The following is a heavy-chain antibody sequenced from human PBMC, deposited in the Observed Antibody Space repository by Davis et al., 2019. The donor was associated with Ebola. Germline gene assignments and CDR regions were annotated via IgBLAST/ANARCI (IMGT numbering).Heavy chain of an antibody. CDR3: AKGEVYFDY. CDR2: IWYDGSNK. Sequence: GESLKISCAASGFTFSSYGMHWVRQAPGKGLEWVAVIWYDGSNKYYADSVKGRFTISRDNSKNTLYLHMNSLRAEDTAVYYCAKGEVYFDYWGQGTLVTVSS. J-gene: IGHJ4*02. CDR1: GFTFSSYG. V-gene: IGHV3-33*06.